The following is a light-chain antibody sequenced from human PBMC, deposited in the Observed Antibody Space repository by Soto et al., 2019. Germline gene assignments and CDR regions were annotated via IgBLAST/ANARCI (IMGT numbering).Light chain of an antibody. J-gene: IGLJ2*01. CDR3: AAWDDSLNGVV. V-gene: IGLV1-44*01. Sequence: QSMLTQPPSTSGTPGQRVTISCSGSSSNIGSNTVNWYQQLPGTAPKLLIYSNNHRPSGVPDRFSGSKSVTSASLAISGLQSEEEVDYYCAAWDDSLNGVVFGGGTKLTVL. CDR2: SNN. CDR1: SSNIGSNT.